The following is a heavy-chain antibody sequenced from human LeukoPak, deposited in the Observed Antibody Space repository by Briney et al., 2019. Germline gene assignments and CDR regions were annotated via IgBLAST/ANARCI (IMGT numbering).Heavy chain of an antibody. CDR1: GYTFTGYY. D-gene: IGHD3-10*01. V-gene: IGHV1-2*02. CDR2: INPNSGGT. Sequence: ASVKVSCKASGYTFTGYYMHWVRQAPGQGLERMGWINPNSGGTNYAQKFQGRVTMTRDTSISTAYMELSRLRSDDTAVYYCARVTTMVRGVFWFDPWGQGTLVTVSS. J-gene: IGHJ5*02. CDR3: ARVTTMVRGVFWFDP.